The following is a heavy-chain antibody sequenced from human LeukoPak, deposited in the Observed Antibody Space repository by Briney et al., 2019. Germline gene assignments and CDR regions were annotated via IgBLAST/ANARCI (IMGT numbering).Heavy chain of an antibody. CDR1: GYSFSTYW. V-gene: IGHV5-51*01. D-gene: IGHD2-2*01. J-gene: IGHJ6*03. CDR3: ARGYEAPYYYMVV. CDR2: IYAGDSDT. Sequence: GESLKISCKGSGYSFSTYWIAWVRQMPGKGLEWVGIIYAGDSDTTYSPSFQGQVTISADKSISTAYLQWSSLKASDTAMYYCARGYEAPYYYMVVWGKGTTVTVSS.